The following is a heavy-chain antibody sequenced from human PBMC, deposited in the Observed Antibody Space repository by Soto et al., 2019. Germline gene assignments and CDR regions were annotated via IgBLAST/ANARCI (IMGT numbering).Heavy chain of an antibody. D-gene: IGHD3-10*01. CDR2: IIPIFGTA. CDR1: GGTFSSYA. J-gene: IGHJ5*02. V-gene: IGHV1-69*13. CDR3: ASNYMVRGVLFSRLWFDP. Sequence: ASVKVSCKASGGTFSSYAISWVRQAPGQGLEWMGGIIPIFGTANYAQKFQGRVTITADESTSTAYMELSSLRSEDTALYYCASNYMVRGVLFSRLWFDPWGQGTLVTVSS.